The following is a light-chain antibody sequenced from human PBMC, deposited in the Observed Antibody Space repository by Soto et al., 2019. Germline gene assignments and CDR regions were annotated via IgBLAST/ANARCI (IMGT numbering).Light chain of an antibody. Sequence: QSALTQPASVSGSPGQSITISCTGTSSDVGGYNYVSWYQQYPGKAPRLMIYDVRNRPSGVSNRFSGSKSGNTASLTISGLQAEDEADYYCRSYTSSSTLEVFGGGTQLTVL. CDR1: SSDVGGYNY. V-gene: IGLV2-14*01. J-gene: IGLJ3*02. CDR3: RSYTSSSTLEV. CDR2: DVR.